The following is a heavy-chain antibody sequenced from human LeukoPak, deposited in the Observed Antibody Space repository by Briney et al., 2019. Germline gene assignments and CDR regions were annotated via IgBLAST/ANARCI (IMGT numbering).Heavy chain of an antibody. V-gene: IGHV1-2*02. CDR1: GYTFTGYY. CDR2: INPNSGGT. D-gene: IGHD3-22*01. CDR3: ARDGRYYDSSGYYSINAFDI. Sequence: ASVKVSCKASGYTFTGYYMHWVRQAPGQGLEWMGWINPNSGGTNYAQKFQGRVTMTRDTPISTAYMELSRLRSDDTAVYYCARDGRYYDSSGYYSINAFDIWGQGTMVTVSS. J-gene: IGHJ3*02.